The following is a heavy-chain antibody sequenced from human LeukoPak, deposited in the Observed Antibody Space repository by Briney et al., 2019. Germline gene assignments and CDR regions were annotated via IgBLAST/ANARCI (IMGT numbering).Heavy chain of an antibody. CDR3: ARVGHGNFDY. CDR1: GASISTYY. Sequence: PSETLSLTSTVSGASISTYYWSWIRQPPGKGLEWIGYIYYSGNTKYDPSLKSRVTISVDTSKNQFSLNLSSVTAADTAVYYCARVGHGNFDYWGQGTLVTVSS. CDR2: IYYSGNT. V-gene: IGHV4-59*01. J-gene: IGHJ4*02.